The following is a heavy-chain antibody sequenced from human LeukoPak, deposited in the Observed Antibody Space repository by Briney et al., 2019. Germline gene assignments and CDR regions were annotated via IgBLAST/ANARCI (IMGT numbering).Heavy chain of an antibody. CDR3: ARMVASGAIFGRYFDY. V-gene: IGHV3-21*01. D-gene: IGHD1-26*01. CDR2: ISSSSSYI. Sequence: PGGSLRLSCAASGFTFSSYSMNWVRQAPGKGLEWVSSISSSSSYIYYADSVKGRFTISRDNAKNSLYLQMNSLRAEDTAVYYCARMVASGAIFGRYFDYWGQGTLVTVSS. J-gene: IGHJ4*02. CDR1: GFTFSSYS.